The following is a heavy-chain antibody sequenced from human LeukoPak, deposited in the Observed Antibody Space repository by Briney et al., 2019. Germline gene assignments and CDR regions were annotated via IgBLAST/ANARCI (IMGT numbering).Heavy chain of an antibody. D-gene: IGHD3-22*01. Sequence: SETLSLTCTVSGGSISSYYWSWIRQPPGKGLEWIGYIYYSGSTNYNPSLKSRVTISVDTSKNQFSPKLSSVTAADTAVYYCARAPEYYYDSSGYYYYYYGMDVWGQGTTVTVSS. CDR1: GGSISSYY. J-gene: IGHJ6*02. V-gene: IGHV4-59*01. CDR3: ARAPEYYYDSSGYYYYYYGMDV. CDR2: IYYSGST.